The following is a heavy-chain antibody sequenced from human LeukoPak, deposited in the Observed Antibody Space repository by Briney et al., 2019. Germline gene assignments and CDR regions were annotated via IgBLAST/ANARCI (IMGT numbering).Heavy chain of an antibody. Sequence: PGRSLTLSCAASGFTFSSYGMHWVRQAPGKGLEWVAVIWYDGSNKYYVDSVKGRFTISRDNSKTTLYLQMNSLRAEDTAVYYCARGASGSYFDYWGQGTLVTVSS. J-gene: IGHJ4*02. V-gene: IGHV3-33*01. CDR2: IWYDGSNK. CDR3: ARGASGSYFDY. CDR1: GFTFSSYG. D-gene: IGHD3-22*01.